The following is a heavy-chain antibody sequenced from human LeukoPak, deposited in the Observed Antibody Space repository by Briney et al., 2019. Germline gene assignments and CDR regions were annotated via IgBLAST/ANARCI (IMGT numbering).Heavy chain of an antibody. V-gene: IGHV4-39*07. D-gene: IGHD3-22*01. CDR3: ARILNCYDTSGPIFDY. CDR1: GGSISTSSYY. CDR2: IYYSGST. J-gene: IGHJ4*02. Sequence: SETLSLTCTVSGGSISTSSYYWGWIRQPPGKGLEWIGSIYYSGSTYYNPSLKSRVSISVDTSKNQFSLKLSSVTAADTAVYYCARILNCYDTSGPIFDYWGQGTLVTVSS.